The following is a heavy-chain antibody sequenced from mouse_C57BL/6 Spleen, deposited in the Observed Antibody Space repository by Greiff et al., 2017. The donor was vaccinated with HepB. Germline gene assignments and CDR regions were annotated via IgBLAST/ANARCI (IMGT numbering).Heavy chain of an antibody. J-gene: IGHJ4*01. CDR3: ERYRNEENAMDY. CDR2: INPSSGYT. Sequence: QVQLQQSGAELARPGASVKMSCKASGYTFTSYTMHWVKQRPGQGLEWIGYINPSSGYTKYNQKFKDKATLTADKSSRTAYMQLSSLTSEDSAVYYFERYRNEENAMDYWGQGTSVTVSS. V-gene: IGHV1-4*01. CDR1: GYTFTSYT.